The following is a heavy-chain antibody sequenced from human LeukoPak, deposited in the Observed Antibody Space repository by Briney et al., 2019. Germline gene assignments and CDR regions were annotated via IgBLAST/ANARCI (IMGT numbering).Heavy chain of an antibody. J-gene: IGHJ4*02. V-gene: IGHV3-23*01. Sequence: GGSLRLSCAASGFTFSTYAMSWVRQAPRKGLEWVSTIGGSGISTYYADSVKGRFTISRDTSKNTLFLQMDSLRAEDTAVYYCAKDGPTMVSPHDYWGQGTLVTVSS. CDR1: GFTFSTYA. D-gene: IGHD4-23*01. CDR3: AKDGPTMVSPHDY. CDR2: IGGSGIST.